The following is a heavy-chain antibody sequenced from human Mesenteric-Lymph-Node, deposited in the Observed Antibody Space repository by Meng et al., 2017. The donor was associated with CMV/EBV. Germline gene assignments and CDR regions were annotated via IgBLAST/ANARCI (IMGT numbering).Heavy chain of an antibody. CDR2: ISSSGSTI. CDR1: GFTFSDYY. D-gene: IGHD3-22*01. Sequence: GGSLRLSCAASGFTFSDYYMSWIRQAPGKGLEWVSYISSSGSTIYYADSVRGRFTISRDNAKNSFYLQMNSLRVEDTALYYCARVGGSYYDGNPLDIWGQGTRVTVSS. CDR3: ARVGGSYYDGNPLDI. V-gene: IGHV3-11*01. J-gene: IGHJ3*02.